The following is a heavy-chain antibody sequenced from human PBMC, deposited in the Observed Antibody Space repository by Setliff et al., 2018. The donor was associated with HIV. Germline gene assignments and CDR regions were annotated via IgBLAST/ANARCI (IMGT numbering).Heavy chain of an antibody. V-gene: IGHV3-21*01. CDR1: GFTFSNYI. CDR2: ISGTTTYI. Sequence: LRLSCATSGFTFSNYIMNWVRQAPGKGLDWVSSISGTTTYIYYADSVKGRFTISRDNTKNSLYLQMNSLRPEDTGLYYCAREGMTSRNLDIWGQGTMVTVSS. CDR3: AREGMTSRNLDI. J-gene: IGHJ3*02.